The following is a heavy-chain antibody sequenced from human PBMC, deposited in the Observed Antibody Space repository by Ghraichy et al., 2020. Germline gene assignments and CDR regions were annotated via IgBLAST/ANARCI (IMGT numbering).Heavy chain of an antibody. CDR3: ARDGPVLRWPDAFDI. CDR2: ISSSSSYI. CDR1: GFTFSSYS. Sequence: GGSLRLSCAASGFTFSSYSMNWVRQAPGKGLEWVSSISSSSSYIHYADSVKGRFTISRDNAKNSLYLQMNSLRVEDTAVYYCARDGPVLRWPDAFDIWGQGTMVTVSS. D-gene: IGHD3-3*01. J-gene: IGHJ3*02. V-gene: IGHV3-21*01.